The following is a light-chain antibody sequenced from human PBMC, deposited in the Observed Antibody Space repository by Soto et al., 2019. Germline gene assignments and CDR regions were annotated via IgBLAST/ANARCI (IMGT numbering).Light chain of an antibody. CDR2: TAS. Sequence: DIQMTQSPSTLSASIGDRITISCRASQNIDTWLAWYQQRPGEAPKLLIYTASNLENGVPSRFSGSGSGTAFTLTTSSLQPEDFATYYCQQYSDSSRSFGQGT. CDR1: QNIDTW. J-gene: IGKJ1*01. V-gene: IGKV1-5*03. CDR3: QQYSDSSRS.